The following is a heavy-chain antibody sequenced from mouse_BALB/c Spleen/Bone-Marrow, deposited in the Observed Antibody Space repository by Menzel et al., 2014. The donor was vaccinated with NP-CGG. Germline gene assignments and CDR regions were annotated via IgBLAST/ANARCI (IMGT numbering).Heavy chain of an antibody. CDR3: ARYYGSSHWYFDV. CDR2: IYPSDSYT. V-gene: IGHV1-69*02. CDR1: GYTFASYW. J-gene: IGHJ1*01. D-gene: IGHD1-1*01. Sequence: VQLQESGAELVRPGASVKLSCKASGYTFASYWINWVKQRPGQGLEWIGNIYPSDSYTNYNQKFKDKATLTVDKSSSTAYMHLSGPTSRSSAVYYCARYYGSSHWYFDVWGAGTTVTVSS.